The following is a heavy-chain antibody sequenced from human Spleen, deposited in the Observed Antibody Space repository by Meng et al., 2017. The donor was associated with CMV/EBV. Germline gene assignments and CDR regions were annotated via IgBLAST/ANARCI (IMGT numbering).Heavy chain of an antibody. V-gene: IGHV3-30*04. Sequence: GGSLRLSCAASGITFSDYAMHWVRQAPGKGLEWVAVISYDGRNKFYADSVKGRFTISRDNSKNTLYLQMNSLRVEDTAVYYCARDRGDYDILTGHYIRGMDVWGQGTTVTVSS. D-gene: IGHD3-9*01. J-gene: IGHJ6*02. CDR3: ARDRGDYDILTGHYIRGMDV. CDR1: GITFSDYA. CDR2: ISYDGRNK.